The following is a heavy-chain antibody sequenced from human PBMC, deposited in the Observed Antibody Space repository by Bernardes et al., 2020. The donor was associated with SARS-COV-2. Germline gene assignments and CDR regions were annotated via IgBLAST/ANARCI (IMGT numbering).Heavy chain of an antibody. D-gene: IGHD3-3*02. Sequence: SETLSLTCTVSGGSISSHYWSWIRQPPGKGLEWVGYIYYSGSTNYNPSLKSRVTISVDTSKNQFSLKLSSVTAADTAVYYCARGLAAFDYWGQGTLVTVSS. CDR1: GGSISSHY. CDR2: IYYSGST. CDR3: ARGLAAFDY. V-gene: IGHV4-59*11. J-gene: IGHJ4*02.